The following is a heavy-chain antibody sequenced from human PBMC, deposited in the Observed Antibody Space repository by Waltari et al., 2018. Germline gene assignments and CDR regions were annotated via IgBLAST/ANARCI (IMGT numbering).Heavy chain of an antibody. CDR2: IYSSGST. V-gene: IGHV4-4*07. D-gene: IGHD6-13*01. Sequence: QVQLQESGPGLVKPAETLSLSCTVSGASISGYFWNWTRQPAGKGLEWIGRIYSSGSTNYNPTLESRVTMSLDTSKNQFSLSLRSVTAADTAVYYCARDSRSSWPQGGFDPWGQGTLVTVSS. CDR1: GASISGYF. J-gene: IGHJ5*02. CDR3: ARDSRSSWPQGGFDP.